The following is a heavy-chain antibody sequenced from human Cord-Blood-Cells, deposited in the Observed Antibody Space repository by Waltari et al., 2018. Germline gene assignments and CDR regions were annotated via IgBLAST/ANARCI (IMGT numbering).Heavy chain of an antibody. D-gene: IGHD5-12*01. Sequence: QVQLQQWGAGLLKPSETLSLTCAVYGGSFSGYYWSWIRQPPGKGLAWIGEINHRGSTHYNPSRKSRVTLAVDTSKNQFSLKLSSVSAADAAVYYCARGKGMAVGDSGYDPGGYFDYWGQGTLVTVSS. CDR3: ARGKGMAVGDSGYDPGGYFDY. CDR1: GGSFSGYY. V-gene: IGHV4-34*01. J-gene: IGHJ4*02. CDR2: INHRGST.